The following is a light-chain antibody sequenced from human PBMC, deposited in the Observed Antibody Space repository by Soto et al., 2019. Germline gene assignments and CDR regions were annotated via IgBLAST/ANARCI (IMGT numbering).Light chain of an antibody. CDR2: AAY. Sequence: EIQMTQYPSSLSASLGDRFTITCRASQTISSYLNWYQQKPGRAPKLLIYAAYNLESGVPSRFSGSGSGTDFTLTISSLQPEDFATYYCQPSYSSPPTFGPVTQVEIK. CDR3: QPSYSSPPT. V-gene: IGKV1-39*01. J-gene: IGKJ1*01. CDR1: QTISSY.